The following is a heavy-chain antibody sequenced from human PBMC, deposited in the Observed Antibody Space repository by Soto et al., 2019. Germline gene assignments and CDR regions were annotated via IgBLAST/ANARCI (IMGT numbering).Heavy chain of an antibody. Sequence: QVQLVESGGGVVKPGTSLRLSCAASGFTFSSCGMHWVRQAPGKGLEWVAVIWYDDGSEKYYADSVKGRFTITRDNSKNTLYLQMNSLRAEDTAVYYCARDPKVIWYFDLGGRGTLVTVSS. V-gene: IGHV3-33*01. J-gene: IGHJ2*01. CDR2: IWYDDGSEK. D-gene: IGHD2-21*01. CDR3: ARDPKVIWYFDL. CDR1: GFTFSSCG.